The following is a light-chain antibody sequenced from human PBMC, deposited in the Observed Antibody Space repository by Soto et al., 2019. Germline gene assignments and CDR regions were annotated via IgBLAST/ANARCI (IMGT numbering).Light chain of an antibody. CDR3: QQYNYYRWT. CDR2: QAS. V-gene: IGKV1-5*03. CDR1: QSIRRF. J-gene: IGKJ1*01. Sequence: DIQMTQSPSSLSASVGDRVTITCRASQSIRRFLAWYQQKPGKAPKLLIYQASNLESGVPSRFSGSGSGTEFTLTISSLQPDDLAVYYCQQYNYYRWTFGQGTKVDMK.